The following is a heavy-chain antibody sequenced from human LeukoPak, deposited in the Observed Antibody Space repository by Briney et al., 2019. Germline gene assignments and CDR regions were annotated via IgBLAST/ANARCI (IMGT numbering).Heavy chain of an antibody. Sequence: GGSLRLSCAASGFTFSSYAMSWVRQAPGKGLEWVSEIYSDGSRYYAASVKGRFSISRDNSKNTVYLQMNSLRGEDTAVYYCARELREHGVFDIWGQGTMVTVSS. V-gene: IGHV3-53*01. CDR3: ARELREHGVFDI. CDR1: GFTFSSYA. J-gene: IGHJ3*02. CDR2: IYSDGSR. D-gene: IGHD1-26*01.